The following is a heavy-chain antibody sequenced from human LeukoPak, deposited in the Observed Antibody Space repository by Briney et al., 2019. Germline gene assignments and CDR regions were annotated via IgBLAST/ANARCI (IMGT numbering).Heavy chain of an antibody. CDR1: GFTFNNYA. J-gene: IGHJ6*03. Sequence: GGSLRLSCAASGFTFNNYAMTWVRQAPGKGPEWVSSISVGGTYTHYAGSVKGRFTISRGNSKSTMYLQMNSLRPEDTAVYYCAKTLYSGSYYYYYYCMGVWGKGTMVTVSS. CDR3: AKTLYSGSYYYYYYCMGV. D-gene: IGHD1-26*01. V-gene: IGHV3-23*01. CDR2: ISVGGTYT.